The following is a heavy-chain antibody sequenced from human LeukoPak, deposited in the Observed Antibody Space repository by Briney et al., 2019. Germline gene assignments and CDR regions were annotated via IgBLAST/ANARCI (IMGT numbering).Heavy chain of an antibody. CDR2: ISNSGGST. CDR1: GFPFSSYS. D-gene: IGHD1-26*01. CDR3: ARMWSVGATIYYFEY. J-gene: IGHJ4*02. Sequence: GGSLRLSCAASGFPFSSYSMNWVRQAPGKGLEWVSAISNSGGSTYYADSVKGRFTISRAKSKNTLYLQMNSLRSEDTAVYYCARMWSVGATIYYFEYWGQGTLVTVSS. V-gene: IGHV3-23*01.